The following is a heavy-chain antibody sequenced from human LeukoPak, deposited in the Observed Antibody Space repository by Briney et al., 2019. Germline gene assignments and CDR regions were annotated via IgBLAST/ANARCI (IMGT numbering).Heavy chain of an antibody. CDR1: GGSFSGYY. J-gene: IGHJ4*02. D-gene: IGHD6-6*01. V-gene: IGHV4-59*08. Sequence: KSSETLSLTCAVYGGSFSGYYWNWIRQPPGKGLEWIGYIYYTGDSNYNPSLKSRATISLDTSRSQFSLMLSSVTAADTAIYYCARHSFARPFDSWGQGTLVTVSS. CDR3: ARHSFARPFDS. CDR2: IYYTGDS.